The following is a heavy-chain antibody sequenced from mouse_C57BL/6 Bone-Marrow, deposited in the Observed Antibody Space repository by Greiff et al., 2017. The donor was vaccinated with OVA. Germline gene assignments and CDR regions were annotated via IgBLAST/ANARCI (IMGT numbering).Heavy chain of an antibody. CDR1: GFSLTSYG. V-gene: IGHV2-6*01. Sequence: VQLQQSGPGLVAPSQSLSITCTVSGFSLTSYGVDWVRQSPGKGLEWRGGRRGGGSTNYNSALKSRLSISKDNSKSQVFLKMNSLQTDDTAMYYCARLTGTRAYWGQGTLVTVSA. CDR3: ARLTGTRAY. D-gene: IGHD4-1*01. CDR2: RRGGGST. J-gene: IGHJ3*01.